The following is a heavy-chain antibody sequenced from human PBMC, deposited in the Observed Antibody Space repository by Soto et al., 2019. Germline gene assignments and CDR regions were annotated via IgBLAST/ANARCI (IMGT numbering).Heavy chain of an antibody. CDR3: AKDPVEGYYYDSSGYPYYFDY. Sequence: GGSLRHSCAASGFTFSSYGMHWVRQAPGKGLEWVAVISYDGSNKYYADSVKGRFTISRDNSKNTLYLQMNSLRAEDTAVYYCAKDPVEGYYYDSSGYPYYFDYWGQGTLVTVSS. CDR1: GFTFSSYG. D-gene: IGHD3-22*01. V-gene: IGHV3-30*18. CDR2: ISYDGSNK. J-gene: IGHJ4*02.